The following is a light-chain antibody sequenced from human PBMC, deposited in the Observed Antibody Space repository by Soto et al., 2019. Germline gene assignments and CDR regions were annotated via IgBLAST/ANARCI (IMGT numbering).Light chain of an antibody. V-gene: IGKV1-39*01. CDR3: EHSYRTPPRT. CDR2: AAS. J-gene: IGKJ1*01. CDR1: QSISSF. Sequence: DIQMTQSPSSLSASVGDRVTITCRASQSISSFLNWYQQKPGKAPKHLIYAASSLQSGFPSRLSCSGSGPDFTLTISSLHPDDIAIYYCEHSYRTPPRTFGQGTKVEIK.